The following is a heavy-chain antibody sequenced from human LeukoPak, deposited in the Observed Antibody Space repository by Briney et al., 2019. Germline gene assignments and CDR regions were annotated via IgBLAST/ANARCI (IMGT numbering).Heavy chain of an antibody. D-gene: IGHD3-3*01. V-gene: IGHV4-39*01. CDR1: GGSISSSSYY. Sequence: TSETLSLTCTVSGGSISSSSYYWGWIRQPPGKGLERIGSIYYSGSTYYNPSLKSRVTISVDTSKNQFSLKLSSVTAADTAVYYCARHGPKSPDYDFWSGYYPGYFDYWGQGTLVTVSS. CDR3: ARHGPKSPDYDFWSGYYPGYFDY. J-gene: IGHJ4*02. CDR2: IYYSGST.